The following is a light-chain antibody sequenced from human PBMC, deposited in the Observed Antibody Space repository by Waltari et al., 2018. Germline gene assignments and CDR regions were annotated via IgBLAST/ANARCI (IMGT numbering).Light chain of an antibody. Sequence: QSGLTQPPTVSGAPGQRVTLSCTGSRSNIGAGYDVHWYQLLPGTAPKLLIYGNSNRPSGVPDRFSGSKSGTSASLAITGLQAEDEAGYYCQSYDSSLSGSVFGGGTKLTVL. CDR2: GNS. J-gene: IGLJ2*01. CDR3: QSYDSSLSGSV. CDR1: RSNIGAGYD. V-gene: IGLV1-40*01.